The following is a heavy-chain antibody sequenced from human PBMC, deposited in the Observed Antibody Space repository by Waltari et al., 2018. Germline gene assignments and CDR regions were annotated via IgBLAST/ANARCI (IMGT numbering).Heavy chain of an antibody. D-gene: IGHD6-6*01. CDR3: ARTSIAARRSFDY. CDR2: INHSGST. Sequence: QVQLQQWGAGLLKPSETLSLTCAVYGGSFSGYYWSWIRQPPGKGLEWIGEINHSGSTNYNPSLKSRVTISVDTSKNQFSLKLSSVTAADTAVYYCARTSIAARRSFDYWGQGTLVTVSS. V-gene: IGHV4-34*01. J-gene: IGHJ4*02. CDR1: GGSFSGYY.